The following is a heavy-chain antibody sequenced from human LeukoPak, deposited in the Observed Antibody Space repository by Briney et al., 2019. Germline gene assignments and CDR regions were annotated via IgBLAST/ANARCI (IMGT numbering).Heavy chain of an antibody. CDR2: INSEVSST. V-gene: IGHV3-74*01. D-gene: IGHD4-17*01. Sequence: GRSLSLSCAASGFTFSSYWTRWVRQAPGGGLGWVSRINSEVSSTSYADSVKGRFTISRDKAKNTLYLQMNSLRAEDTAVYYCARDDYGDYDPVGWFDPWGQGTTVTVYS. CDR3: ARDDYGDYDPVGWFDP. J-gene: IGHJ5*01. CDR1: GFTFSSYW.